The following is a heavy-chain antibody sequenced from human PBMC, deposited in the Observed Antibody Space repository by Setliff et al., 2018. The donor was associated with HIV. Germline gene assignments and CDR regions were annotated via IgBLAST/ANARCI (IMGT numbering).Heavy chain of an antibody. V-gene: IGHV4-39*01. D-gene: IGHD6-19*01. CDR3: IIAYSSGWLAPMGFDS. CDR1: GGSISSSSYY. Sequence: SETLSLTCTVSGGSISSSSYYWGWIRQPPGKGLEWIGSIYYSGSTYYNPSLKSRATISVDTSKNQFSLKLSPVTAADTAVYYCIIAYSSGWLAPMGFDSWGQGTLVTVSS. CDR2: IYYSGST. J-gene: IGHJ4*02.